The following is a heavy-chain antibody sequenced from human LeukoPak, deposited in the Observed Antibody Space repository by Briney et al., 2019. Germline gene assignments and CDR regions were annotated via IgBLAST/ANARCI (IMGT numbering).Heavy chain of an antibody. CDR2: IYYSGST. Sequence: SETLSLTCTVSGGSISSYYWSWIRQPPGKGLEWIGYIYYSGSTNYNPSLKSRVTISVDTSKNQFSLKLSSVTAADTAVYYCARRAVAGFDYWGQGTLVTVYS. CDR3: ARRAVAGFDY. V-gene: IGHV4-59*01. CDR1: GGSISSYY. D-gene: IGHD6-19*01. J-gene: IGHJ4*02.